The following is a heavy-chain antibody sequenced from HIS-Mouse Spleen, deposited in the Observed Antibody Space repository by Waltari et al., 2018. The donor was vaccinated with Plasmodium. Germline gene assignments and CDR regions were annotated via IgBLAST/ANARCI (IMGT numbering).Heavy chain of an antibody. CDR2: ISYDGSNK. CDR3: AKVQPAIAAAGRGYFQH. CDR1: GFTFSSYG. D-gene: IGHD6-13*01. V-gene: IGHV3-30*18. Sequence: QVQLVESGGGVVQPGRSLRLSCAASGFTFSSYGMHLVRQAPGKGLEWVAVISYDGSNKYYADSVKGRFTISRDNSKNTLYLQMNSLRAEDTAVYYCAKVQPAIAAAGRGYFQHWGQGTLVTVSS. J-gene: IGHJ1*01.